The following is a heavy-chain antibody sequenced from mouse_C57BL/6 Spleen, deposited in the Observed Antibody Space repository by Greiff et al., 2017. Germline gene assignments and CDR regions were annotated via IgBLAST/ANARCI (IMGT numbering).Heavy chain of an antibody. V-gene: IGHV10-1*01. Sequence: EVKLMESGGGLVQPKGSLKLSCAASGFSFNTYAMNWVRQAPGKGLEWVARIRSKSNNYATYYADSVKDRFTISRDDSESMLYLQMNNVKTEDTAMYYCVRGGYYSYYAMDYWGQGTSVTVSS. CDR2: IRSKSNNYAT. CDR1: GFSFNTYA. D-gene: IGHD2-3*01. J-gene: IGHJ4*01. CDR3: VRGGYYSYYAMDY.